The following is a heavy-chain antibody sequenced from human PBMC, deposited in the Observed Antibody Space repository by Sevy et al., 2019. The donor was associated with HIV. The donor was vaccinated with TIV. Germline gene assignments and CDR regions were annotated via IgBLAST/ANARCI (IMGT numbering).Heavy chain of an antibody. CDR2: IRSKAYGGTT. J-gene: IGHJ4*02. D-gene: IGHD2-15*01. Sequence: GGSLRLSCTASGFTFGDYAMIWVRQAPGKGLEWVGFIRSKAYGGTTEYAASVKGRFTISRDDSKSIAYLQMNSLKTEDTAVYYCTRDIDSCSGGSCYPTYDYWGQGTLVTVSS. CDR1: GFTFGDYA. V-gene: IGHV3-49*04. CDR3: TRDIDSCSGGSCYPTYDY.